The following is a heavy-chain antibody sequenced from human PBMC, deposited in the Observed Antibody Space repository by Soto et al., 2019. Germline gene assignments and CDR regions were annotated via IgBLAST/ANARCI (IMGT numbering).Heavy chain of an antibody. V-gene: IGHV1-69*18. CDR2: IIPAFGTT. CDR3: ARDGGFGELKY. D-gene: IGHD3-10*01. Sequence: QVQLVQSGAELKKPGSSVKVSCKASGDTFSGYPINWVRQAPGEGLEWMGRIIPAFGTTNDAQRFEGRVTFTADESTNTAYIDLRGLLSEDTAVYYCARDGGFGELKYWGPGTLVTVSS. J-gene: IGHJ4*02. CDR1: GDTFSGYP.